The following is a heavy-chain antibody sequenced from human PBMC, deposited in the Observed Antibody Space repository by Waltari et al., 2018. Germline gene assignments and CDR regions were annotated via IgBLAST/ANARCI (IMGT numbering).Heavy chain of an antibody. J-gene: IGHJ4*02. Sequence: QMQLVQSGPELKKPGTSVKVSSKASGFTFTSSAVHWVRQARGLRLEWIGWIVVGSGNTNYAQKFQERVTITRDMSTSTAYMELSSMRSEDTAVYYCAADYGDYELGYWGQGTLVTVSS. V-gene: IGHV1-58*01. CDR1: GFTFTSSA. CDR2: IVVGSGNT. CDR3: AADYGDYELGY. D-gene: IGHD4-17*01.